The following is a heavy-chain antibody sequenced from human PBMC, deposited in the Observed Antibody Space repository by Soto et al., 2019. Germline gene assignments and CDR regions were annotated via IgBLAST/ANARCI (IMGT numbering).Heavy chain of an antibody. Sequence: ASVKVSCKASGGTFSSYAISWVRQAPGQGLEWMGGIIPIFGTANYAQKFQGRVTITADESTSTAYMELSSLRSEDTAVYYCARDHDSSGYYSYYFDYWGQGTLVTVSS. CDR1: GGTFSSYA. CDR2: IIPIFGTA. CDR3: ARDHDSSGYYSYYFDY. J-gene: IGHJ4*02. V-gene: IGHV1-69*13. D-gene: IGHD3-22*01.